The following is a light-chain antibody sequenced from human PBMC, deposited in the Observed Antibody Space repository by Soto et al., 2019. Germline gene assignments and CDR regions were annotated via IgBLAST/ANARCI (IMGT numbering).Light chain of an antibody. CDR1: QSVNSIY. V-gene: IGKV3-20*01. CDR3: QQYSSSPRT. CDR2: GTS. Sequence: EIGFNMSPCTLSVYTGERATLSCRTSQSVNSIYLGWYQQKPGQAPRLLIYGTSSRAAGIPERFSGSGSGTEFTLTISWLEPEDFTVYYCQQYSSSPRTLGQGGNVDIK. J-gene: IGKJ2*01.